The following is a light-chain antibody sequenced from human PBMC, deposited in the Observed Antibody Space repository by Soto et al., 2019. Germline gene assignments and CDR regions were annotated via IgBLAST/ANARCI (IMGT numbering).Light chain of an antibody. CDR2: DAS. CDR1: QDISNY. CDR3: HQYDNLPPA. V-gene: IGKV1-33*01. J-gene: IGKJ2*01. Sequence: DIQMTQSPSSLSASVGDRVTITCQASQDISNYLNWYHQKPGKAPKLLIYDASNLEAGDPSRFSGSRSRTDVTFTISSLQPEDIAAYYWHQYDNLPPAFGQGTKLEIK.